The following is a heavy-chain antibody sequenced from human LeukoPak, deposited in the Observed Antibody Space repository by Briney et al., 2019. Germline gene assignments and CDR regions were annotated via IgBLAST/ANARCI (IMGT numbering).Heavy chain of an antibody. Sequence: GGSLRLSRAASGFTRSSNYMSWVRPAPGKGLEWVSVIYSGGSTYYADSVKGRFTISRHNSKNTLYLQMNSLRAGDTAVYYCAREYSGYDFAFDPWGQGTLVTVSS. J-gene: IGHJ5*02. CDR2: IYSGGST. D-gene: IGHD5-12*01. V-gene: IGHV3-53*04. CDR3: AREYSGYDFAFDP. CDR1: GFTRSSNY.